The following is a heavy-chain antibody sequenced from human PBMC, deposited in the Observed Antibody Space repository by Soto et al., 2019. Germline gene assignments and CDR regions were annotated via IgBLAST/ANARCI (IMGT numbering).Heavy chain of an antibody. V-gene: IGHV3-66*01. Sequence: ESGGGLVQPGGSLRLSCAASGFTVSSFYMSWVRQAPGEGLRWVSIIYSGGSTYYADSVKGRFTVSRDNSKNTLFLQMNSLRAEDTAVYYCARGRWLRLLDYWGQGTLVTVSS. CDR3: ARGRWLRLLDY. J-gene: IGHJ4*02. CDR2: IYSGGST. CDR1: GFTVSSFY. D-gene: IGHD5-12*01.